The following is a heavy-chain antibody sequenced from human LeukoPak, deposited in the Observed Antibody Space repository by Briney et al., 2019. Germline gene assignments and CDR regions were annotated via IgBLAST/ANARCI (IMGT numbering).Heavy chain of an antibody. J-gene: IGHJ3*02. V-gene: IGHV5-51*01. D-gene: IGHD1-26*01. CDR2: IFPDDSGI. CDR3: GRLYSGSEGGAFAI. Sequence: GESLKISCKGSGDTFIKNWIGWVRQLPGKGLEWMGLIFPDDSGIRYSPSFQGQVTISADKSTTTAYVQWRSLRASDTAMYYCGRLYSGSEGGAFAIWGQGTMVTVSS. CDR1: GDTFIKNW.